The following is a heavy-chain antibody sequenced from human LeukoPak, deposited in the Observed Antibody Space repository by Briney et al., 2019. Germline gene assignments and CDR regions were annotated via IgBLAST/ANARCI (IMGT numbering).Heavy chain of an antibody. V-gene: IGHV3-9*01. CDR3: AKDIKYYYDSSGYYYFDY. CDR1: GFTFYDYA. J-gene: IGHJ4*02. D-gene: IGHD3-22*01. CDR2: ISWNSGSI. Sequence: GRSLRLSCAASGFTFYDYAMHWVRQAPGKGLEWVSGISWNSGSIGYADSVKGRFTISRDNAKNSLYLQMNSLRAEDTALYYCAKDIKYYYDSSGYYYFDYWGQGTLVTVSS.